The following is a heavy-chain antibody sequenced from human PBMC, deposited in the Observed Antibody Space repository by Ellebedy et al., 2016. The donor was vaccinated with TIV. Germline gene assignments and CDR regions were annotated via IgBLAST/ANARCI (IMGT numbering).Heavy chain of an antibody. CDR2: IYDSGST. Sequence: MPSETLSLTCTFSAGSISRGDYYWSWIRKHPGKGLEWIGFIYDSGSTYYNPSLKSLLTISVDTSKNQFSLKLSSVTAADTALYYCAAGYYYGSGSYLKPDAFDIWGQGTIVTVSS. J-gene: IGHJ3*02. V-gene: IGHV4-31*01. CDR1: AGSISRGDYY. CDR3: AAGYYYGSGSYLKPDAFDI. D-gene: IGHD3-10*01.